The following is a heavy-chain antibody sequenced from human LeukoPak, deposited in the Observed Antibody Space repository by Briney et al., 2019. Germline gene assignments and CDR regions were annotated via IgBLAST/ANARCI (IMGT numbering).Heavy chain of an antibody. V-gene: IGHV3-23*01. CDR1: GFTFSSYA. D-gene: IGHD6-13*01. CDR3: AKDMTATTSIAAAGDFDY. J-gene: IGHJ4*02. Sequence: PGGSLRLSCAASGFTFSSYAMCWVRQAPGKGLEWVSSISGSGGSTYYADSVKGRFTISRDNSKNTLYLQMNSLRAEDTAVYYCAKDMTATTSIAAAGDFDYWGQGTLVTVSS. CDR2: ISGSGGST.